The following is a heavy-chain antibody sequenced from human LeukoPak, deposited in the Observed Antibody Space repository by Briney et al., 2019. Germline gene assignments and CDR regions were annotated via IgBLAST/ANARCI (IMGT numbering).Heavy chain of an antibody. D-gene: IGHD1-7*01. CDR3: ASYNWNYVAFDI. CDR1: GGSISSYY. V-gene: IGHV4-4*07. Sequence: KPSETLSLTCTVSGGSISSYYWSWIRQPAGKGLEWIGRICTSGSTNYNPSLKSRVTMSVDTSKNQFSLKLSSVTAADTAVYYCASYNWNYVAFDIWGQGTMVTVSS. J-gene: IGHJ3*02. CDR2: ICTSGST.